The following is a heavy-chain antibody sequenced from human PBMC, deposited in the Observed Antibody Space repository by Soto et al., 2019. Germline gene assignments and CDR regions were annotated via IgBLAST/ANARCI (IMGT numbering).Heavy chain of an antibody. CDR2: TFYRSKWYS. J-gene: IGHJ4*01. D-gene: IGHD1-1*01. CDR1: GDSVSRNSAV. CDR3: ARAGVTCSELFPHFDY. Sequence: PSQTLSLTCGISGDSVSRNSAVWNWIRQSPSRGLEWLGRTFYRSKWYSDYAVSVKSRITINPDTSKNQFSLQLTSVTPDDTGVYFCARAGVTCSELFPHFDYWGQGTLVTVSS. V-gene: IGHV6-1*01.